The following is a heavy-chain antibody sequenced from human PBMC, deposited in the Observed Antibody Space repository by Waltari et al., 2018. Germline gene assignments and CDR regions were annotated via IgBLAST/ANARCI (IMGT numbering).Heavy chain of an antibody. CDR3: AKCAIAAAAVYNWFDP. CDR1: GFTFSSYA. CDR2: SYRVGSST. Sequence: EVQLLESGGGLVQPGGSLRLSCAASGFTFSSYAMSWVRQAPGKVLEWVSVSYRVGSSTDYEDSVKGRFTISRDNSKNTLYLQMNSLRAEDTAMYYCAKCAIAAAAVYNWFDPWGQGTLVTVSS. J-gene: IGHJ5*02. V-gene: IGHV3-23*03. D-gene: IGHD6-13*01.